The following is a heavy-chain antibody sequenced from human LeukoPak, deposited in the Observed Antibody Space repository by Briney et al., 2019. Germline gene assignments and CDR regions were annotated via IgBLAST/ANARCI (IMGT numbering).Heavy chain of an antibody. CDR3: AIDYGDYYY. J-gene: IGHJ4*02. Sequence: PSDTLSLTCAVYGGSFSGYYWSWIRQPPGKGLEWIGEINHSGSTNYNPSLKSRVTITVDTSKNQFSLKLSSVTAADTAVYYCAIDYGDYYYWGQGTLVTVSS. CDR1: GGSFSGYY. CDR2: INHSGST. D-gene: IGHD4-17*01. V-gene: IGHV4-34*01.